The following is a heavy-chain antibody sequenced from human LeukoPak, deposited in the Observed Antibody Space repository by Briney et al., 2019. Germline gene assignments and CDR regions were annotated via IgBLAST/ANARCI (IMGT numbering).Heavy chain of an antibody. CDR1: GGTFSSYA. Sequence: AASVKVSCKASGGTFSSYAISWVRQAPGQGLEWMGGIIPIFGTANYAQKFQGRVTITTDESTSTAYMELSSLRSEDTAVYYCARGGSYDFWSGYYVGGYFDYWGQGTLVTVSS. D-gene: IGHD3-3*01. V-gene: IGHV1-69*05. J-gene: IGHJ4*02. CDR3: ARGGSYDFWSGYYVGGYFDY. CDR2: IIPIFGTA.